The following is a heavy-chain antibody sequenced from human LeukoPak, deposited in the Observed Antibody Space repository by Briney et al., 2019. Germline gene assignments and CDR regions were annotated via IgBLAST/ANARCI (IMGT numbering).Heavy chain of an antibody. CDR1: GVTFSSYE. CDR2: ISTSGSTI. CDR3: ARGDKQLVFNRNKGGFDP. Sequence: PGGSLRLSCAASGVTFSSYEMNWVRQAPGKGLDWVSYISTSGSTIYYADSVKGRFTISRDNAKNSLYLQRNSLRAEDTAVYYCARGDKQLVFNRNKGGFDPWGQGTLVTVSS. V-gene: IGHV3-48*03. J-gene: IGHJ5*02. D-gene: IGHD6-13*01.